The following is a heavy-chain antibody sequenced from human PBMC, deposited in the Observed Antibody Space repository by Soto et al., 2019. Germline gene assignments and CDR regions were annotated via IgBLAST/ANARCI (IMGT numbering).Heavy chain of an antibody. CDR2: ITGSGGDT. CDR3: AKAAGSSWGTEHFQH. J-gene: IGHJ1*01. CDR1: GFTFSSYA. V-gene: IGHV3-23*01. D-gene: IGHD6-13*01. Sequence: EVQLLESGGGLVQPGGSLRLSCAASGFTFSSYAMSWVRQAPGEGLEWVSLITGSGGDTYYADSVKARFTISSDNSRNTLYLQMNSLRAEDTAVYYCAKAAGSSWGTEHFQHWGQGTLVTVSS.